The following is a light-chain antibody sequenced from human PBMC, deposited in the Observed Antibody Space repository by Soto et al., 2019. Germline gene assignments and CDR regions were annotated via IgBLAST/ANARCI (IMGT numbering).Light chain of an antibody. CDR1: SSDVGGYNY. V-gene: IGLV2-8*01. CDR2: EVN. Sequence: QSALTQPPSASGSPGQSVTISCTGTSSDVGGYNYVSWYQQHPGTAPKLMIYEVNKRPSGVPDRFSGSKSGNTASLTISGLQAEDEADYYCCSYAGSSTFLFGGGTQLTVL. J-gene: IGLJ3*02. CDR3: CSYAGSSTFL.